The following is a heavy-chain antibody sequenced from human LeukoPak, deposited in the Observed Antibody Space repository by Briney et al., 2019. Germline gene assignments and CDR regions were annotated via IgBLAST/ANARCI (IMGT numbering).Heavy chain of an antibody. D-gene: IGHD6-19*01. CDR1: GGSISSGGYY. CDR2: LQYSGST. CDR3: ARRGQWLVQGAFGI. V-gene: IGHV4-39*01. J-gene: IGHJ3*02. Sequence: SQTLSLTCTVSGGSISSGGYYWSWIRQPPGKGLEWIGSLQYSGSTFYNPSLKSRVTISVDTSKNQFSLKLSSVTAADTAVYYCARRGQWLVQGAFGIWGQGTMVTVSS.